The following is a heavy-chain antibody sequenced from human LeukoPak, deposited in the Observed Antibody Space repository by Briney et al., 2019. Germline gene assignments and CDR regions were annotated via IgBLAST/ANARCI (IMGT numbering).Heavy chain of an antibody. V-gene: IGHV3-23*01. CDR1: GFTFSSYS. D-gene: IGHD3-22*01. Sequence: GGSLRLSCAASGFTFSSYSMNWVRQAPGKGLEWVSAISDSGGRTSYADSVKGRFTISRDNSKNTLYLQMDSLRAEDTAVYYCARAHFYDSGTYYSPFDYWGQGTLVTVSS. CDR3: ARAHFYDSGTYYSPFDY. CDR2: ISDSGGRT. J-gene: IGHJ4*02.